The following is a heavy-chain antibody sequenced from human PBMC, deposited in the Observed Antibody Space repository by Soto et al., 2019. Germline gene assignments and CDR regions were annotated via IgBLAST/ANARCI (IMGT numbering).Heavy chain of an antibody. J-gene: IGHJ6*02. V-gene: IGHV3-30*02. CDR1: GFAFSSHS. D-gene: IGHD3-3*01. CDR3: AKGRFGFLEWIAMDV. Sequence: GGSLRLSCAASGFAFSSHSIHWVRQAPGKGLEWVAFIWHDGSNKQYGGSVMGRFTVSRDNSKSTVYLQMNSLRAEDTAVYYCAKGRFGFLEWIAMDVWGQGTTVTVSS. CDR2: IWHDGSNK.